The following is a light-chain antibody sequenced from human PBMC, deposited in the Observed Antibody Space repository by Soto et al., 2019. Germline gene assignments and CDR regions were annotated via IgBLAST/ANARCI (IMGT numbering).Light chain of an antibody. CDR1: QSISSN. CDR3: QQYNNWPRAT. Sequence: EIVMTQSPATLSVSPGERATLSCRASQSISSNLAWYQQEPGQAPRLXXFRTSSRATGFPARFSGSGCGTEYYLPTSSLQPEDFLVYYCQQYNNWPRATFGGGTKVDIK. V-gene: IGKV3-15*01. J-gene: IGKJ4*01. CDR2: RTS.